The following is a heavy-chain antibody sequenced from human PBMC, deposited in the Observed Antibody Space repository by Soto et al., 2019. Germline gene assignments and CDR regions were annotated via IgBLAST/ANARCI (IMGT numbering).Heavy chain of an antibody. CDR1: GFIFSNYG. D-gene: IGHD5-18*01. J-gene: IGHJ6*02. CDR3: AKVPDTAMEDYYGMDV. CDR2: ISYDGTNK. V-gene: IGHV3-30*18. Sequence: PVGSLRLSCAASGFIFSNYGMHWVRQAPGKGLEWVAVISYDGTNKYYADSVKGRFTSSRDNSKNTVYLQMNSLRTEDTAVYYCAKVPDTAMEDYYGMDVWGQGTTVTVPS.